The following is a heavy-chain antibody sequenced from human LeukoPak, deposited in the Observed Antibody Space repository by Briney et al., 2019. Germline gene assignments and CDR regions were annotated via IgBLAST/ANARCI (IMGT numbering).Heavy chain of an antibody. CDR3: ATGYTSGTRIDY. J-gene: IGHJ4*02. CDR2: ISSSSYI. D-gene: IGHD6-19*01. CDR1: GFTFSSYS. V-gene: IGHV3-21*01. Sequence: GGSLRLSCAASGFTFSSYSMNWVRQAPGKGLEWVSSISSSSYIYYADSVKGRFTISRDNANNFLYLQVSSLRAEDTAVYYCATGYTSGTRIDYWGQGTLVSVSS.